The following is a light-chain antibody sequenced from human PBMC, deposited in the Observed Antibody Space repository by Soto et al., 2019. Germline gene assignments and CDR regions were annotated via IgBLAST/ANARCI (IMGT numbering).Light chain of an antibody. CDR3: QQHADYPIT. V-gene: IGKV1-5*03. J-gene: IGKJ5*01. CDR2: KAS. Sequence: DIKMTQSPSTLSASVGDRVTITCRASQSISIWLAWYQQKPGKAPKILIYKASSLESGVPSRFSGSGSGTEFTLTISSLQPDDFATYYCQQHADYPITFGGGTRLEIK. CDR1: QSISIW.